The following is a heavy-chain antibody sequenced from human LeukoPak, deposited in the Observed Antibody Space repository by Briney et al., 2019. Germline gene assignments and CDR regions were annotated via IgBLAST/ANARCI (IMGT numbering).Heavy chain of an antibody. CDR3: ARAEVFRGVTLDAFDI. Sequence: GGSLRLSCAASGFTFSSYGMHWVRQAPGKGVEWVAVIWYDGSNKYYADSVKGRFTISRDNSKNTLYLQMNSLRAEDTAVYYCARAEVFRGVTLDAFDIWGQGTMVTVSS. J-gene: IGHJ3*02. CDR2: IWYDGSNK. V-gene: IGHV3-33*01. CDR1: GFTFSSYG. D-gene: IGHD3-10*01.